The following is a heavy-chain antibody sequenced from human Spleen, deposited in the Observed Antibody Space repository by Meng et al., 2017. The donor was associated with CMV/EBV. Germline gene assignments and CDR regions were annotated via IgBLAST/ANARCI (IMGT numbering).Heavy chain of an antibody. J-gene: IGHJ6*02. V-gene: IGHV3-33*06. D-gene: IGHD2-2*01. CDR3: AKAVPAAPPYYYYGMDV. Sequence: LSLTCAASGFTFSSYGMHWVRQAPGKGLEWVAVIWYDGSNKYYADSVKGRFTISRDNSKNTLYLQMNSLRAEDTAVYYCAKAVPAAPPYYYYGMDVWGQGTTVTVSS. CDR2: IWYDGSNK. CDR1: GFTFSSYG.